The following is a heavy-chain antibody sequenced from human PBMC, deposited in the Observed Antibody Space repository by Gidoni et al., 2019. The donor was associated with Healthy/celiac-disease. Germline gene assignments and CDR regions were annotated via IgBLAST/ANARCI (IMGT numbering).Heavy chain of an antibody. Sequence: QVQLVESGGGVVQPGRSLRLSCAASGFTFSSYGMHWVRQAPGKGLEWVAVIWYDGSNKYYADSVKGRFTISKDNSKNTLYLQMNSLRAEDTAVYYCARDQLNMGEPRPPQTYYYYGMDVWGQGTTVTVSS. CDR1: GFTFSSYG. CDR3: ARDQLNMGEPRPPQTYYYYGMDV. D-gene: IGHD3-16*01. CDR2: IWYDGSNK. J-gene: IGHJ6*02. V-gene: IGHV3-33*01.